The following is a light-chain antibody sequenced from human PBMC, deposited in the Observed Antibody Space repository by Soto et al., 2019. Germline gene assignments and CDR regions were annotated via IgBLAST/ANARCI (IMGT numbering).Light chain of an antibody. CDR3: SLYAGSNNFVV. CDR1: SSDIGGYNY. V-gene: IGLV2-8*01. J-gene: IGLJ2*01. CDR2: EVS. Sequence: QSALTQPPSSSGSPGQSVTISCTGTSSDIGGYNYVYWYQQHPGKAPKLMIYEVSKRPSGVPDRFSGSKSGNTASLTVSGLQDEDETDYYCSLYAGSNNFVVFGGGTKVTVL.